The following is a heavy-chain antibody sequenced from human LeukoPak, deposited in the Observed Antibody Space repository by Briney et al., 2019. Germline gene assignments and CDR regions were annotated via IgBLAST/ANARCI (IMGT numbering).Heavy chain of an antibody. Sequence: GGSLRLSCAASGFTFSSYWMSWVRQAPGKGLEWVANIKQDGSEKYYVDSVKGRFTISRDNAKNSLYLQMNSLRAEDTAVYYCVSYRSRDWHFFDYWGQGTLVTVSS. CDR1: GFTFSSYW. CDR2: IKQDGSEK. D-gene: IGHD2-21*02. CDR3: VSYRSRDWHFFDY. V-gene: IGHV3-7*01. J-gene: IGHJ4*02.